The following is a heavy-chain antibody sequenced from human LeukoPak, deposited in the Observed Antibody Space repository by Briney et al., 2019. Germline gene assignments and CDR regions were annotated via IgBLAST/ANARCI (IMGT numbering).Heavy chain of an antibody. V-gene: IGHV4-34*01. CDR1: GGSFSGCY. D-gene: IGHD6-19*01. CDR2: INHSGST. Sequence: TSETLSLTCAVYGGSFSGCYWSWIRQPPGKGLEWIGEINHSGSTNYNPSLKSRVTISVDTSKNQFSLKLSSVTAADTAVYYCARDSPARYSSGSPEAYGMDVWGQGTTVTVSS. J-gene: IGHJ6*02. CDR3: ARDSPARYSSGSPEAYGMDV.